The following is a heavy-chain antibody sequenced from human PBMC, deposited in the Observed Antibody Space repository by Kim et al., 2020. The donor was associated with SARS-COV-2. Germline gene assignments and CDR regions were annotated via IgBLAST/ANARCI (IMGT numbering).Heavy chain of an antibody. J-gene: IGHJ4*02. V-gene: IGHV3-11*06. D-gene: IGHD3-10*01. Sequence: YADTVEGRFTISRDNAKNSLYLQMNSLRAEDTAVYYCAKEAYYYGSGSFDYWGQGTLVTVSS. CDR3: AKEAYYYGSGSFDY.